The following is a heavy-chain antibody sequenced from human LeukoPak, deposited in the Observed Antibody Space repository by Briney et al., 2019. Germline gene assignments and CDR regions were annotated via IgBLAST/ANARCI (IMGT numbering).Heavy chain of an antibody. J-gene: IGHJ4*02. Sequence: GASVKVSCKASGRTFSSYAISWVRQAPGQGLEWMGGIIPIFGTANYAQKFQGRVTITADESTSTAYMELSSLRSEDTAVYYCARGGYYYDSSGYYYGDYWGQGTLVTVSS. CDR1: GRTFSSYA. CDR2: IIPIFGTA. D-gene: IGHD3-22*01. CDR3: ARGGYYYDSSGYYYGDY. V-gene: IGHV1-69*13.